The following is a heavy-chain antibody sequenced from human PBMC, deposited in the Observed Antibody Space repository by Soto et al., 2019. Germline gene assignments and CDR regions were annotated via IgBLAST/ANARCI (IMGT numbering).Heavy chain of an antibody. V-gene: IGHV3-23*01. Sequence: EVQLLESGGGLVQPGGYLRLSCAASGFTFSSYAMSWVRQAPGKGLEWVSAISGSGGSTYYADSVKGRFTISRDNSKNTLYLQMNSLRAEDTAVYYCANRYCSGGSCYEDPLFDYWGQGTLVTVSS. D-gene: IGHD2-15*01. CDR3: ANRYCSGGSCYEDPLFDY. J-gene: IGHJ4*02. CDR1: GFTFSSYA. CDR2: ISGSGGST.